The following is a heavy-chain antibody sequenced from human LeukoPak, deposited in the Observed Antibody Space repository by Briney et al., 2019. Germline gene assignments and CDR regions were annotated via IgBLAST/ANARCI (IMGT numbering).Heavy chain of an antibody. CDR3: ARDFCSGGSCHSYFHY. D-gene: IGHD2-15*01. CDR1: GGSISGYY. Sequence: SETLSLTCSVSGGSISGYYWSWIRQPPGKGLEWIGYIYSSGGTNYNPSLKSRVTISLDTSKNQFSLRLSSVTAADTAVYYCARDFCSGGSCHSYFHYWGQGTLVTVSS. V-gene: IGHV4-59*01. CDR2: IYSSGGT. J-gene: IGHJ4*02.